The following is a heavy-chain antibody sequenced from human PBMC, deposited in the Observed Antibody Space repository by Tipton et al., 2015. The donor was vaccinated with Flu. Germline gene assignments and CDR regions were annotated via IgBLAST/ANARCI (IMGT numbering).Heavy chain of an antibody. CDR1: GGSVSSGSYY. CDR2: IYYIGST. CDR3: ARAGGRRDHFDY. Sequence: TLSLTCTVSGGSVSSGSYYWSWIRQPPGKGLEWIGFIYYIGSTNYNPSLKSRVTISVDTSKNQFSLKLSSVTAADTAVYYCARAGGRRDHFDYWGQGTLVTVSS. D-gene: IGHD1-26*01. J-gene: IGHJ4*02. V-gene: IGHV4-61*01.